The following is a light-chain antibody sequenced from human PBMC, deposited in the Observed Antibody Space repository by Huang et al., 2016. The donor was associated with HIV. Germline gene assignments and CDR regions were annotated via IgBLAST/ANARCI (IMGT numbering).Light chain of an antibody. V-gene: IGKV1-39*01. CDR1: QSISSY. CDR3: QQSYSTPLMYT. CDR2: AAS. J-gene: IGKJ2*01. Sequence: DIQMTQSPSSLSASVGDRVTITCRASQSISSYLNWYQQKQGKAPKLLIYAASSLQSGFLSRFSGSGSGTDFTLTISSLQPEDFATYYCQQSYSTPLMYTFGQGTKLGIK.